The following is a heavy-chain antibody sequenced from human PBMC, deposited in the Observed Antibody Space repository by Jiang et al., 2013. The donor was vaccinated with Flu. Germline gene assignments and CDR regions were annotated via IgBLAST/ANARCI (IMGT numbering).Heavy chain of an antibody. Sequence: LLKPSETLSLTCAVYGGSFSGYYWSWIRQPPGKGLEWIGEINHSGSTNYNPSLKSRVTISVDTSKNQFSLKLGSVTAADTAVYYCARGQALWFGELLSRYYFDYWGQGTLVTVSS. CDR3: ARGQALWFGELLSRYYFDY. J-gene: IGHJ4*02. D-gene: IGHD3-10*01. CDR1: GGSFSGYY. V-gene: IGHV4-34*01. CDR2: INHSGST.